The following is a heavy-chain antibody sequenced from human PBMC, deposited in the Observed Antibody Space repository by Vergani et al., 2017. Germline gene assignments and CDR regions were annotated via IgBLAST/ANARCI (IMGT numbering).Heavy chain of an antibody. CDR1: GFTFSSYA. D-gene: IGHD3-16*01. CDR2: ISYDGSNK. J-gene: IGHJ6*03. CDR3: ARDKSKRAPAVMGTYYYYMDV. Sequence: QVQLVESGGGVVQPGRSLILSCAASGFTFSSYAMHWVRQAPGKGLEWVAVISYDGSNKYYADSVQGRFTISRDNSKNTLYLEMESLRVEDTAVYFCARDKSKRAPAVMGTYYYYMDVWGKGTKVTVSS. V-gene: IGHV3-30-3*01.